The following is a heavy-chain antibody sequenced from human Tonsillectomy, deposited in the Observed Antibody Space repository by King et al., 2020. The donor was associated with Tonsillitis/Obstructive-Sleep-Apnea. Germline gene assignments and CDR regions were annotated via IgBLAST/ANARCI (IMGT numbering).Heavy chain of an antibody. Sequence: VQLVESGGGLVQPGGSLRLSCAASGFTFRRSWMSWVRQVPGKGLEWVAXXKEGGXEKYYVDSVKGRFIISRDDAKNTVFLQMNSLRAEDTAVYYCAKTYSGWYGGDWGQGTLVTVSP. J-gene: IGHJ4*02. CDR3: AKTYSGWYGGD. V-gene: IGHV3-7*01. D-gene: IGHD6-19*01. CDR1: GFTFRRSW. CDR2: XKEGGXEK.